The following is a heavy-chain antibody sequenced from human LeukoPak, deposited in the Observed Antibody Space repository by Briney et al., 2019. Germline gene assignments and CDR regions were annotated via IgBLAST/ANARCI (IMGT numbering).Heavy chain of an antibody. V-gene: IGHV1-8*01. CDR3: ARGPQWRGDYYYIDV. J-gene: IGHJ6*03. CDR1: GYTFTNFD. D-gene: IGHD6-19*01. Sequence: ASVKDSCKASGYTFTNFDINWVRQAAGQGLEWMGWMNPNSGNTGYAQKFQGRVTMTMNTSITTAYMEVSSLISEDTAVYYCARGPQWRGDYYYIDVWGRGTTVTVSS. CDR2: MNPNSGNT.